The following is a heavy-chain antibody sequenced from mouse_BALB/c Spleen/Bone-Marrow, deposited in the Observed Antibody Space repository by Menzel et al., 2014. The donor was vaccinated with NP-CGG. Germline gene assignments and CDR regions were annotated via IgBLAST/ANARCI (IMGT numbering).Heavy chain of an antibody. V-gene: IGHV1S56*01. CDR2: IYPGDGSS. CDR3: ARGSSFSYWYFDV. J-gene: IGHJ1*01. D-gene: IGHD1-1*01. CDR1: GYSFTSYY. Sequence: VQLQQSGPELVKPGASAKMSCKASGYSFTSYYIHWVKQRPGQGLEWIGWIYPGDGSSKYNEKFKGKTTLTADKSSSTVYMLISSLTSEDSAIYFCARGSSFSYWYFDVWGAGTTVTVSS.